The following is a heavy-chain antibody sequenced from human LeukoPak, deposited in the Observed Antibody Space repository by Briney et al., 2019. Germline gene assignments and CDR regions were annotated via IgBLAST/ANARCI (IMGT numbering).Heavy chain of an antibody. J-gene: IGHJ4*02. CDR2: INGSGGST. CDR3: AKEEEIVVVVAATYFDY. Sequence: GGSLRLSCAASGFTFSSYGMSWVRQAPGKGLEWVSAINGSGGSTYYADSVKGRFTISRDNSKNTLYLQMNSLRAEDTAVYYCAKEEEIVVVVAATYFDYWGQGTLVTVSS. D-gene: IGHD2-15*01. V-gene: IGHV3-23*01. CDR1: GFTFSSYG.